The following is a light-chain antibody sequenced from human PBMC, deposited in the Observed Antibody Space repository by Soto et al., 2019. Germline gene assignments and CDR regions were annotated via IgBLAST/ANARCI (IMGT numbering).Light chain of an antibody. CDR2: DAS. CDR3: QQRSNWPRVT. Sequence: EIVLTQSPATLSLSPGERATLSCRASQSVSSYLAWYQQKPGQAPRLLIYDASNRATGIPARFSGSGSGTAFTITISSLEPEDFSVYYCQQRSNWPRVTVGGGTKVEIK. CDR1: QSVSSY. J-gene: IGKJ4*01. V-gene: IGKV3-11*01.